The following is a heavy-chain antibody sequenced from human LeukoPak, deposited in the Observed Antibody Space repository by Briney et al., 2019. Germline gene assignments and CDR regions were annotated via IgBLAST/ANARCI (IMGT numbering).Heavy chain of an antibody. CDR3: ARDGGYSTAYYYYYMDV. CDR1: GYTFTSYG. J-gene: IGHJ6*03. CDR2: ISAYNGNT. D-gene: IGHD5-18*01. Sequence: ASVKVSCKASGYTFTSYGISWVRQAPGQGLEWMGWISAYNGNTNYAQKLQGRVTMTTDTSTSTAYMELRSLRSDDTAVYYCARDGGYSTAYYYYYMDVWGKGNTVTVSS. V-gene: IGHV1-18*01.